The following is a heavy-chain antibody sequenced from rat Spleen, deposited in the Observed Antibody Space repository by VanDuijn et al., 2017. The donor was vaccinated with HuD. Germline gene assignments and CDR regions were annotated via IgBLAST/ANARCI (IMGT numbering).Heavy chain of an antibody. CDR2: ISYDGSST. J-gene: IGHJ2*01. CDR1: GFTFSDYY. CDR3: ARLVGHYFDY. Sequence: EVQLVESGGGLVQPGGSLKLSCVASGFTFSDYYMAWVRQAPTKGLEWVATISYDGSSTYYRDSVKGRFTISRDNAKSTLYLQMDSLRSEDTATYYCARLVGHYFDYWGQGVMVTVSS. V-gene: IGHV5-29*01. D-gene: IGHD1-1*01.